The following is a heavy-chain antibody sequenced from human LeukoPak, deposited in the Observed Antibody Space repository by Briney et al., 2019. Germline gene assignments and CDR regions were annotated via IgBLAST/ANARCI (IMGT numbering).Heavy chain of an antibody. CDR1: GFTFSSHG. Sequence: PGGSLRLSCAVSGFTFSSHGMHWVRQAPGEGLEWVAVISYDGTNKNYADSVKGRFTISRDNSKSTLYLQMHSLLTEDAALYYCAGEIESGNYFDYWGQGILVTVSS. J-gene: IGHJ4*02. CDR2: ISYDGTNK. V-gene: IGHV3-30*03. CDR3: AGEIESGNYFDY. D-gene: IGHD1-26*01.